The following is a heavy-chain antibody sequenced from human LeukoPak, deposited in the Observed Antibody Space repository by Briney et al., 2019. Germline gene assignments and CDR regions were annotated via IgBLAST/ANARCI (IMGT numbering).Heavy chain of an antibody. CDR1: GFSFSTYG. CDR2: FGDTGMP. D-gene: IGHD5-12*01. CDR3: ARWDGYGDL. Sequence: QPGGSLRPSCVASGFSFSTYGMTWFRQAPGKGLEWFSGFGDTGMPHYRDSVKGRFSISRDNSKNTFYLQMNSLRAEDTAIYYCARWDGYGDLWGRGTLVTVSS. J-gene: IGHJ2*01. V-gene: IGHV3-23*01.